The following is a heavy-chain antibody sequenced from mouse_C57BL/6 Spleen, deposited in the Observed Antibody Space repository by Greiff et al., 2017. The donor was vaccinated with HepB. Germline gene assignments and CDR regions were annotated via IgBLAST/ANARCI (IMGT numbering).Heavy chain of an antibody. CDR3: ERWRGGPGDFDD. CDR2: IYPGDGDT. V-gene: IGHV1-82*01. J-gene: IGHJ2*01. CDR1: GYAFSSSW. Sequence: QVQLQQSGPELVKPGASVKISCTASGYAFSSSWMNWVKQRPGKGLEWIGRIYPGDGDTNYNGKFKGKATLTADKSSSTAYLQLSSLTSEDAAVDFCERWRGGPGDFDDWGQGTTLTVSS.